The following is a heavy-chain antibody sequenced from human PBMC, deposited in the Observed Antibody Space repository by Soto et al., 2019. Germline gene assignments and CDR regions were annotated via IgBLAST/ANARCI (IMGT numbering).Heavy chain of an antibody. CDR2: IPNDASYK. J-gene: IGHJ3*02. V-gene: IGHV3-33*01. Sequence: QVQLVESGGGVVQPGRSLRLSCAASGFTFSSYGMHWVRQAPGKGLEWVAVIPNDASYKYEADSVKGRFTISRDNSKNTLYLQRDSLRVEDTALYYGVRDDIGNPNGFDIWGQGTMVTVSS. CDR1: GFTFSSYG. CDR3: VRDDIGNPNGFDI. D-gene: IGHD2-15*01.